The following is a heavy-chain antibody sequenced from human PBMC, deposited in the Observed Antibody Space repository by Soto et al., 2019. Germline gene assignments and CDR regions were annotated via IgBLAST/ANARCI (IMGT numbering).Heavy chain of an antibody. V-gene: IGHV1-69*13. D-gene: IGHD6-19*01. CDR1: GGTFSSYA. CDR3: VSGSVGYYYYGMDV. CDR2: IIPIFGTA. Sequence: ASVKVSCKASGGTFSSYAISWVRQAPGQGLEWMGGIIPIFGTANYAQKFQGRVTITADESTSTAYMELSSLRSEDTAVYYCVSGSVGYYYYGMDVWGQGTTVTVSS. J-gene: IGHJ6*02.